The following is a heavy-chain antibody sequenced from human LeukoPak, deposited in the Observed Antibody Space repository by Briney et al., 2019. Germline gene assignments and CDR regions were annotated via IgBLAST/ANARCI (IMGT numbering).Heavy chain of an antibody. J-gene: IGHJ4*02. Sequence: ASVKVSCKASGYTFTSYYMHWVRQAPGQGLEWMGIINPRGGSTNYAQKFQGRVTMTRDTSTSTVYMELSSLRSEDTAVYYCARAPPSGVRGVIPHFDYWGQGTLVTVSS. V-gene: IGHV1-46*01. CDR3: ARAPPSGVRGVIPHFDY. CDR1: GYTFTSYY. D-gene: IGHD3-10*01. CDR2: INPRGGST.